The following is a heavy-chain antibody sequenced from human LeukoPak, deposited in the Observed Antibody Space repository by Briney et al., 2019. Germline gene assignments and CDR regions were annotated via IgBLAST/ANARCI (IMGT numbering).Heavy chain of an antibody. CDR2: ISYDGSNK. V-gene: IGHV3-30-3*01. CDR1: GFTFSSYA. CDR3: ARSTASRREFDY. J-gene: IGHJ4*02. Sequence: GRSLRLSCAASGFTFSSYAMHWVRQAPGKGLEWVAVISYDGSNKYYADSVKGRFTTSRDNSKNTLYLQMNSLRAEDTAVYYCARSTASRREFDYWGQGTLVTVSS. D-gene: IGHD2-2*01.